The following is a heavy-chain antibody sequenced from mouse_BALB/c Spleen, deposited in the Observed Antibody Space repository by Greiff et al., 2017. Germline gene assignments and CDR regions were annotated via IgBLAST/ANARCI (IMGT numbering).Heavy chain of an antibody. CDR2: IYYSGTI. J-gene: IGHJ4*01. D-gene: IGHD2-10*02. Sequence: VQLQESGPGLVKPSQTVSLTCTVTGISITTGNYRWSWIRQFPGNKLEWIGYIYYSGTITYNPSLTSRTTITRDTSKNQFFLEMNSLTAEDTATYYCAREKYGNYYAMDYWGQGTSVTVSS. CDR1: GISITTGNYR. V-gene: IGHV3-5*02. CDR3: AREKYGNYYAMDY.